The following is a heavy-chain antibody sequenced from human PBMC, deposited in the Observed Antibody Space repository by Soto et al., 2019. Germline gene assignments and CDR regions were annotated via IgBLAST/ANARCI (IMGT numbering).Heavy chain of an antibody. D-gene: IGHD6-19*01. Sequence: EVQLVESGGGLVQPGGSLRLSCAASGFTFSSYWMHWVRQAPGKGLVWVSRINSDGSSTSYADSVKGRFTISRDNAKNTLYLQMNSLRDEDTAVYYCARVGYSSGWHPGVYWGQGTLVTVSS. CDR3: ARVGYSSGWHPGVY. CDR1: GFTFSSYW. J-gene: IGHJ4*02. V-gene: IGHV3-74*01. CDR2: INSDGSST.